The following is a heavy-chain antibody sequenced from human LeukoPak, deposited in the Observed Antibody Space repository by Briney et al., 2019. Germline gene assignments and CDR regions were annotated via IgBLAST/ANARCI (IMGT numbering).Heavy chain of an antibody. CDR1: GITFSSYA. CDR3: ARVVVGATSHWFDP. J-gene: IGHJ5*02. CDR2: ISSSSSTT. Sequence: GGSLRLSCAASGITFSSYAMIWVRQAPGKGLEWVSYISSSSSTTYYADSVEGRCTISRDNAKKSLYLQMNSLRDEDTAVYYCARVVVGATSHWFDPWGQGTLVTVSS. V-gene: IGHV3-48*02. D-gene: IGHD1-26*01.